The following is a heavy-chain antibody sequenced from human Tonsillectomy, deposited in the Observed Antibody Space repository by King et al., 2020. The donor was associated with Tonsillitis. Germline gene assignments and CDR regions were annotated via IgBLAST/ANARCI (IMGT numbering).Heavy chain of an antibody. D-gene: IGHD5-18*01. J-gene: IGHJ6*02. CDR1: GVSINIGYY. Sequence: QLQESGPGLVKPSETLSLTCTVSGVSINIGYYWGWIRQPPGKGLEWIGSMYYSESTYYNPSLKSRVTISVDTSQNQISLKLSSVIAAATAVYYCAGGSGLYSYGCIYGIDVGGQGTTVTVS. CDR3: AGGSGLYSYGCIYGIDV. CDR2: MYYSEST. V-gene: IGHV4-38-2*02.